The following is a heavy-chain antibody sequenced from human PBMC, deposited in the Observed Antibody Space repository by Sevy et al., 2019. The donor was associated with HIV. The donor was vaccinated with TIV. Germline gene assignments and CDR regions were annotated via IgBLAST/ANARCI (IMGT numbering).Heavy chain of an antibody. CDR1: GFTFSNFG. D-gene: IGHD2-15*01. Sequence: GGSLRLSCTASGFTFSNFGIHWVRQAPGKGREWVTLMWYDGNNKYYADSVKGRFPISRDTSKNTVYLPMNNLSAEDTAVYYCARGPSLIVAGAAGYLDYWGQGTLVTVSS. J-gene: IGHJ4*02. V-gene: IGHV3-33*08. CDR3: ARGPSLIVAGAAGYLDY. CDR2: MWYDGNNK.